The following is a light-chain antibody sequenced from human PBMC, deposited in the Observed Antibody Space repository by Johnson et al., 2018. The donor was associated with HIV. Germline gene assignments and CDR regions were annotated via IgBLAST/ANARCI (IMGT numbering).Light chain of an antibody. Sequence: HSVLTQPPSVSAAPGQKVTISCSGSSSNIGNNYVSWYQQLPGTAPKVLIYDNNKRPSGIPDRFSGSKSGTSATLGITGLQTGDEADYYCGTWDSSLSAGGVFVTGTKVTVL. CDR2: DNN. CDR1: SSNIGNNY. V-gene: IGLV1-51*01. J-gene: IGLJ1*01. CDR3: GTWDSSLSAGGV.